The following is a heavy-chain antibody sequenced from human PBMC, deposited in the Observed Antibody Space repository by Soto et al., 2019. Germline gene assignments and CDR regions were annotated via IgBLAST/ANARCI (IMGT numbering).Heavy chain of an antibody. CDR1: GYNFINYG. Sequence: QVHLVQSGAEVKKPGASVKVSCKFSGYNFINYGMTWVRQAPGQGLEWMGWISGSNGATKYAQRFQDRVTLTTDTSTNTAYMELRSQRLDDTAVYYCARDSKWLIINGNWFDSWGQGTRVTVSS. CDR3: ARDSKWLIINGNWFDS. D-gene: IGHD5-12*01. CDR2: ISGSNGAT. J-gene: IGHJ5*01. V-gene: IGHV1-18*04.